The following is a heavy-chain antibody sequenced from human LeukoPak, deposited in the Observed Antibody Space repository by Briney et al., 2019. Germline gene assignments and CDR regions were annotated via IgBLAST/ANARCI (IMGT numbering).Heavy chain of an antibody. J-gene: IGHJ4*02. V-gene: IGHV3-48*03. CDR3: AKDAYDYVWGSYRSYFDY. Sequence: GGSLRLSCAASGFTFSSYEMNWVRQAPGKGLEWVSYISSSGSTIYYADSVKGRFTISRDNSKNTLYLQMNSLRAEDTAVYYCAKDAYDYVWGSYRSYFDYWGQGTLVTVSS. CDR2: ISSSGSTI. D-gene: IGHD3-16*02. CDR1: GFTFSSYE.